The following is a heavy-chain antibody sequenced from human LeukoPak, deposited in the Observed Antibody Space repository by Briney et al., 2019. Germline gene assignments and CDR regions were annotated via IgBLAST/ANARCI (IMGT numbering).Heavy chain of an antibody. V-gene: IGHV3-30*18. Sequence: PGGPLRLSCAASGFTFSSYGMHWVRQAPGKGLEWVAVISYDGSNKYYADSVKGRFTISRDNSKNTLYLQMNSLRAEDTAVYYCAKDGAYGSGSLDYWGQGTLVTVSS. J-gene: IGHJ4*02. D-gene: IGHD3-10*01. CDR3: AKDGAYGSGSLDY. CDR2: ISYDGSNK. CDR1: GFTFSSYG.